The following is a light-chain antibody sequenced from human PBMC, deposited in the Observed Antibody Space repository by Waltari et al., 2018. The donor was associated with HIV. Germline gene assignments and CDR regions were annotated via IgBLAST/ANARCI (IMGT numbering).Light chain of an antibody. CDR3: QVWDSSSDVV. Sequence: SYVLTQPPSVSVAPGQTARFTCGGNNIGSKSVHWYQQKPGQAPLLVLFDDSDRPSGIPERFSGSNSGNPATLTISRVEAGDEADYYCQVWDSSSDVVFGGGTKLTVL. CDR1: NIGSKS. V-gene: IGLV3-21*02. J-gene: IGLJ2*01. CDR2: DDS.